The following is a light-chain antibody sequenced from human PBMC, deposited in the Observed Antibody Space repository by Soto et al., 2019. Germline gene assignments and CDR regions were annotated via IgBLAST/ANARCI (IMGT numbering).Light chain of an antibody. Sequence: DIQMTQSPSTLSASVGDRVTITCRASQSIGNWLAWYQQKPGKAPNRLIYKSSTLDSGVPSWFSGSGSGTEIPLTITSLAAGDFSIYSGQHYNSSPVTFGQGTRVEIK. CDR2: KSS. J-gene: IGKJ5*01. CDR3: QHYNSSPVT. V-gene: IGKV1-5*03. CDR1: QSIGNW.